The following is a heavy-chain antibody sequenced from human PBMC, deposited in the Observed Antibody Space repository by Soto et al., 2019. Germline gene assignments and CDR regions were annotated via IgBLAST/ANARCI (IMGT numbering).Heavy chain of an antibody. CDR1: GFTFTSYA. V-gene: IGHV3-23*01. CDR3: AKKGPPRNAFDI. CDR2: ISGSGGST. J-gene: IGHJ3*02. Sequence: EVQLLESGGGLVQPGGSLRLSCAASGFTFTSYAMSWVRQAPGKGLEWVSTISGSGGSTYYADSVKGRFTISRDNSKNTLYLQMDSLRAEDTAVYYCAKKGPPRNAFDIWGQGTMVTVSS.